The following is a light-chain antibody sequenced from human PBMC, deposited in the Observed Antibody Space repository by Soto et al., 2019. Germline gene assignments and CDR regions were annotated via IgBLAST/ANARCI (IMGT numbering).Light chain of an antibody. CDR1: QSVSNNY. V-gene: IGKV3-20*01. Sequence: SVVSHSARAESLSPGERATLSCVASQSVSNNYLAWYQKTPGQAPRLIFDGASNRATGIPDRFSGSGSGKDFPLTIRRLTHEDFVVYYSQQSHLPPTFGQGTQLEIK. CDR3: QQSHLPPT. CDR2: GAS. J-gene: IGKJ5*01.